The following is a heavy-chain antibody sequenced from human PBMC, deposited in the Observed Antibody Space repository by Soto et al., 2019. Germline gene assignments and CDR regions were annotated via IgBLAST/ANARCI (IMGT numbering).Heavy chain of an antibody. J-gene: IGHJ3*01. D-gene: IGHD3-9*01. CDR1: GFTFTSSA. Sequence: ASVKVSCKASGFTFTSSAVQWVRQARGQRLEWIGWIVVGSGNTNYAQKFQERVTITRDVSTSTAYMELSSLRSEDTAVYYCVALGDILTGYYSLLPWGQGTMVTVSS. CDR2: IVVGSGNT. V-gene: IGHV1-58*01. CDR3: VALGDILTGYYSLLP.